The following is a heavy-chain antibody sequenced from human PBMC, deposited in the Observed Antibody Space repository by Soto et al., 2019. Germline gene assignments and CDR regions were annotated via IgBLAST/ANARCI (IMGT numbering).Heavy chain of an antibody. CDR1: GFTFSNSA. D-gene: IGHD4-17*01. CDR2: ISYEDSND. CDR3: ARDYGDFLTYDAFDI. Sequence: PEGSLRLSCAASGFTFSNSAMHLVRQRPDKGLEWVAVISYEDSNDYYADSVRGRFTISRDNSKKTLYLQMNSLTTEDTAVYYCARDYGDFLTYDAFDIWGQGTMVTVS. J-gene: IGHJ3*02. V-gene: IGHV3-30-3*01.